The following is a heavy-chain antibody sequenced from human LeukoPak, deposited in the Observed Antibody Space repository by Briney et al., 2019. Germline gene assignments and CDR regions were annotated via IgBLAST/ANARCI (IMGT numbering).Heavy chain of an antibody. Sequence: SETLSLTCTVSSGSISSYYWSWIRQPAGKGLEWIGRIYTSGSTDYNSSLKSRVAMSLDTSKNQFSLKLRSVTAVDTAVYYCARDWNAGSGWFLWFDPWAREPWSPSPQ. D-gene: IGHD6-19*01. CDR1: SGSISSYY. J-gene: IGHJ5*02. V-gene: IGHV4-4*07. CDR3: ARDWNAGSGWFLWFDP. CDR2: IYTSGST.